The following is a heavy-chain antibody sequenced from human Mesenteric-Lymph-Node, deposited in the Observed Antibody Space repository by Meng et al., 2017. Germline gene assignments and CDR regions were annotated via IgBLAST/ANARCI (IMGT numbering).Heavy chain of an antibody. CDR3: ASDGYYYDSCGYTY. CDR2: TSAYNGNT. V-gene: IGHV1-18*01. CDR1: GYSFTSYG. J-gene: IGHJ4*02. D-gene: IGHD3-22*01. Sequence: QVHLVQSGAEVKKPGASVQVSWKASGYSFTSYGISWVRQAPGQGLEWTGWTSAYNGNTNYAQKLQGRLTLTADTSTSTVYMELRSLTSDDTAVYYCASDGYYYDSCGYTYWGQGTLVTVSS.